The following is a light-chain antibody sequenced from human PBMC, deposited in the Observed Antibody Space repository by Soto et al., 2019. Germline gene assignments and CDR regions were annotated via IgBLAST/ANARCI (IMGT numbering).Light chain of an antibody. Sequence: EMVLTQSPGTLSLSPGGRATLSCRASQSVSNNYLAWYQQKPGQAPRLLIYGASNRATGIPDRFSGSGSGTDFTLTISRLEPEDFAVYYCQQYGSSQITFGQGTRLEIK. CDR2: GAS. CDR3: QQYGSSQIT. V-gene: IGKV3-20*01. CDR1: QSVSNNY. J-gene: IGKJ5*01.